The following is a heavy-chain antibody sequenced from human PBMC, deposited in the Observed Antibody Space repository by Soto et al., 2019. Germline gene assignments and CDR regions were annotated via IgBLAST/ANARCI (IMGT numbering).Heavy chain of an antibody. CDR2: IHHSGSA. J-gene: IGHJ6*02. V-gene: IGHV4-34*01. CDR1: GGSFSGYY. D-gene: IGHD1-1*01. CDR3: ARGKWVGGTRFVLGRPGYYGMDV. Sequence: QVQVQQWGAGLLKPSETLSLTCAVYGGSFSGYYWSWIRQPPGKGLEWIGEIHHSGSANYSPSLVSRATISLDTSKNQFSLKLTFVTAADTAVYYCARGKWVGGTRFVLGRPGYYGMDVWGQGTTVTVAS.